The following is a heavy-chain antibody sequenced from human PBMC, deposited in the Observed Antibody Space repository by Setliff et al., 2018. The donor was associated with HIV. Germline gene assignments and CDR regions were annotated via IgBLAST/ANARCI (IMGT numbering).Heavy chain of an antibody. CDR1: GYSFADYT. J-gene: IGHJ4*02. CDR3: ARLSGWYEGDFDY. Sequence: ASVKVSCQASGYSFADYTIQWVRQAPGQSLEWMGWIIDGNDNTRYSQKFQGRVTIARDTSASTAYMELSSLRSEDTAVYYCARLSGWYEGDFDYWGQGALVTVSS. D-gene: IGHD6-19*01. CDR2: IIDGNDNT. V-gene: IGHV1-3*01.